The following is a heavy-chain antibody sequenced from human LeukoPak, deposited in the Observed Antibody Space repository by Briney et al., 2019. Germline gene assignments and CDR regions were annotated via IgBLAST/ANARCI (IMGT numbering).Heavy chain of an antibody. J-gene: IGHJ6*03. D-gene: IGHD2/OR15-2a*01. Sequence: NPSETLSLTCTVSGGSISSYYWSWIRQPPGKGLEWIGYIYYSGSTNYNPSLKSRVTISVDTSKNQFSLKLSSVTAADTAVYYCARWYCSSTTCYHMDVWGKGTTVTVSS. CDR2: IYYSGST. CDR1: GGSISSYY. V-gene: IGHV4-59*01. CDR3: ARWYCSSTTCYHMDV.